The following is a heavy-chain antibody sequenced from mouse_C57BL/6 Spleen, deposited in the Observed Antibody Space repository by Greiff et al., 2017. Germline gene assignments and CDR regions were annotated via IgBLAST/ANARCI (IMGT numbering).Heavy chain of an antibody. V-gene: IGHV5-6*01. J-gene: IGHJ4*01. CDR3: ASQLNPYAMDY. CDR2: ISSGGSYT. Sequence: DVHLVESGGDLVKPGGSLKLSCAASGFTFSSYGMSWVRQTPDKRLEWVATISSGGSYTYYPDSVKGRFTISRDNAKNTLYLQMSSLKSEDTAMYYCASQLNPYAMDYWGQGTSVTVSS. CDR1: GFTFSSYG. D-gene: IGHD1-3*01.